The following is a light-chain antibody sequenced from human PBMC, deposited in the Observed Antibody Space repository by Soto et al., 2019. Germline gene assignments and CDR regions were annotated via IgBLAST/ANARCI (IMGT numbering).Light chain of an antibody. J-gene: IGLJ2*01. CDR3: QSYDISLSVSVV. CDR1: SSNIGAGYD. Sequence: QSVLTQPPSVSGAPGQRVTISCTGSSSNIGAGYDVQWYQQLPGAAPRLLIFGNTNRPSGVPDRFSGSRSGTSASLAISGLQDEDEAAYYCQSYDISLSVSVVFGGGTKLTVL. CDR2: GNT. V-gene: IGLV1-40*01.